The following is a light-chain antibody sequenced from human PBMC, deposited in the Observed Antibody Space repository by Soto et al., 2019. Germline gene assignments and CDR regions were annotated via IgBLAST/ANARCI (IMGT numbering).Light chain of an antibody. J-gene: IGKJ1*01. CDR1: QSVSSN. CDR3: QPDNNWGT. V-gene: IGKV3-15*01. Sequence: EIVMTQSPATLSVSPGERATLSCRASQSVSSNLAWYQQKPGQAPRLLIYGASTRATGIPARFSGSGSGTEFPLTLSSLQSEDFAVYYRQPDNNWGTFGQGTKVEIK. CDR2: GAS.